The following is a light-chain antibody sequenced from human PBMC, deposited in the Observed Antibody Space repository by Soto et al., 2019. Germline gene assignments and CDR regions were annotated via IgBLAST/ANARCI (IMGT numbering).Light chain of an antibody. CDR3: QQLSTYPST. CDR2: VAS. J-gene: IGKJ4*01. V-gene: IGKV3-15*01. Sequence: EIVLTQSPATLSSFPGDRVTLSCRASQAVNTRLAWYQHKPGQAPRLLIYVASTRATGIPARFSGSGSGTEFTLTISSLQAEDFATYYCQQLSTYPSTFGGGTKVDIK. CDR1: QAVNTR.